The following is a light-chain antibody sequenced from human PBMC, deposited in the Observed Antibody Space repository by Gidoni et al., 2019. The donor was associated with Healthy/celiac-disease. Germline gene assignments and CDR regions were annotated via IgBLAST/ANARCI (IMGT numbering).Light chain of an antibody. J-gene: IGKJ2*02. CDR3: QQYNSYLWT. Sequence: DIQMTQSPSTLSASVGDRVTITCRASQSISSWLAWYQQKPGKAPKLLIYKASSLESGVPSRFSGSGSGTEFTLTISSLQPDDFATYYCQQYNSYLWTFXXXTKLEIK. CDR2: KAS. V-gene: IGKV1-5*03. CDR1: QSISSW.